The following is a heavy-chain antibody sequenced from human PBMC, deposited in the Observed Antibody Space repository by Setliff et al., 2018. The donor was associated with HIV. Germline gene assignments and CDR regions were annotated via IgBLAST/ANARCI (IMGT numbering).Heavy chain of an antibody. Sequence: GESLKISCKGSAYSFTTYWIGWVRQMPGKGLEWMGIIYPGDSDTRYSPSFQDQVTISADKSISTAYLQWSSLKASDTAMYYCARHAGPRNFWSGYSSAMDVWGKGTTVTVSS. D-gene: IGHD3-3*01. J-gene: IGHJ6*03. CDR1: AYSFTTYW. CDR2: IYPGDSDT. V-gene: IGHV5-51*01. CDR3: ARHAGPRNFWSGYSSAMDV.